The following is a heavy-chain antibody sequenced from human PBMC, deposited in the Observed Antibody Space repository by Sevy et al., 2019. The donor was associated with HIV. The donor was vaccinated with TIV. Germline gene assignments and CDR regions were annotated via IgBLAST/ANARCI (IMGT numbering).Heavy chain of an antibody. CDR2: ISGSGGST. J-gene: IGHJ5*02. D-gene: IGHD3-9*01. V-gene: IGHV3-23*01. CDR3: AKPLLPGLGGPYYDILTGYYGWFDP. Sequence: GGSLRLSCAASGFTFSSYAMSWVRQAPGKGLEWVSAISGSGGSTYYADSVKGRFTISRDNSKNTLYLQMNSLRAEDTAVYYCAKPLLPGLGGPYYDILTGYYGWFDPWGQGTLVTVSS. CDR1: GFTFSSYA.